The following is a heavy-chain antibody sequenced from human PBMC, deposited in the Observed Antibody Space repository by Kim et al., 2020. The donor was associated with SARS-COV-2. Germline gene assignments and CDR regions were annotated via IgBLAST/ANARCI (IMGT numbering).Heavy chain of an antibody. J-gene: IGHJ2*01. V-gene: IGHV4-30-2*01. CDR1: GGSIGSDGYS. D-gene: IGHD5-12*01. Sequence: SETLSLTCAVSGGSIGSDGYSWSWLRQPPGKGLEWIGYIYHSGSSDYNWSLKSRASISVDRTQNQFSLKLTSVTAADTAVYDCVREVDSHWYFDLWGRGT. CDR3: VREVDSHWYFDL. CDR2: IYHSGSS.